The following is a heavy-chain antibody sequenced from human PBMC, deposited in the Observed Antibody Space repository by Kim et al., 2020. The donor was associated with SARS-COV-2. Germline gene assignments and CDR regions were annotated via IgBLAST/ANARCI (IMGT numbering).Heavy chain of an antibody. V-gene: IGHV1-69*04. CDR1: GGTFSSYA. Sequence: SVKVSCKASGGTFSSYAISWVRQAPGQGLEWMGRIIPILGIANYAQKFQGRVTITADKSTSTAYMELSSLRSEDTAVYYCARGRKGHQLHLLYYYYGMDVWGQGTTVTVSS. D-gene: IGHD2-2*01. CDR3: ARGRKGHQLHLLYYYYGMDV. CDR2: IIPILGIA. J-gene: IGHJ6*02.